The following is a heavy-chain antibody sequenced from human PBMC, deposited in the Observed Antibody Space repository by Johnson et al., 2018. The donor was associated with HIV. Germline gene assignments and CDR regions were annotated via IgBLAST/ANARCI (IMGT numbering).Heavy chain of an antibody. Sequence: VQLVESGGGLVQPGGSLRLSCAASGFTFSRYWMSWVRQAPGKGLEWVANIKQDGSEKYYVDSVKGRFTISRDNAKNTVYLQLNSLRVEDTAVYYCAKGGYNWKFDGFDIWGQGTMVTVSS. V-gene: IGHV3-7*01. J-gene: IGHJ3*02. CDR3: AKGGYNWKFDGFDI. CDR2: IKQDGSEK. D-gene: IGHD1-20*01. CDR1: GFTFSRYW.